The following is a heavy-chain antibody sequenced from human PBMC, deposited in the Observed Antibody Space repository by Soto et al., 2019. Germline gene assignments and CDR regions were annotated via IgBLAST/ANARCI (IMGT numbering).Heavy chain of an antibody. CDR3: ARGRLPGYCSSTSCPNWFDP. V-gene: IGHV1-69*02. D-gene: IGHD2-2*01. Sequence: QVQLVQSGAEVKKPGSSVKVSCKASGGTFSSYTISWVRQAPGQGLEWMGRIIPILGIANYAQKFQGRVTITADKSTSTAYMELSSLRSEETAVYYCARGRLPGYCSSTSCPNWFDPWGQGTLVTVSS. CDR1: GGTFSSYT. J-gene: IGHJ5*02. CDR2: IIPILGIA.